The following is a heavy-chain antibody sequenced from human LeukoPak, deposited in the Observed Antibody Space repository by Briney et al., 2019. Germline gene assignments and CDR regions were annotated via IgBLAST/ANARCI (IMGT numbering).Heavy chain of an antibody. CDR3: ARGYCTTTSCYFPLKGFDP. Sequence: TLSLTRTVSGGSINSGGYYWNWIRQHPGKGLEWIGYIYYTGRTFYNPSLKSRVTMSADTSKNEFSLRLSSVTAADTAVYYCARGYCTTTSCYFPLKGFDPWGQGTLVTVSS. V-gene: IGHV4-31*03. CDR2: IYYTGRT. D-gene: IGHD2-2*01. J-gene: IGHJ5*02. CDR1: GGSINSGGYY.